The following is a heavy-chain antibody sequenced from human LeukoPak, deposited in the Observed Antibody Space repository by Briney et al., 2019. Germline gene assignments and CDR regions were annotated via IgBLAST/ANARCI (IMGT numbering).Heavy chain of an antibody. CDR3: AKDIEASI. Sequence: PGGSLSFSGAASGFTFRDSAMDRVRPAPGKGLEWISLISHSGANTFYAESVKGRFPVSRDNSKNMMYLQMNRLRAEDTAVYYCAKDIEASIWGQGTLVTVSS. D-gene: IGHD2-15*01. J-gene: IGHJ4*02. V-gene: IGHV3-23*01. CDR2: ISHSGANT. CDR1: GFTFRDSA.